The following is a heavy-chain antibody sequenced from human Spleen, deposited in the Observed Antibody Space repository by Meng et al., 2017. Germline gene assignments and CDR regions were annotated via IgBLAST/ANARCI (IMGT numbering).Heavy chain of an antibody. V-gene: IGHV4-34*01. D-gene: IGHD1-1*01. J-gene: IGHJ4*02. Sequence: SETLSLTCAVYGGSFSGYYWTWIRQPPGKGLEWIGEMNHSGRTNYNPSLKSRVTVSVDTSKNQFSLKLGSVTAADTAVYYCARDPISERPDYWGQGALVTVSS. CDR2: MNHSGRT. CDR1: GGSFSGYY. CDR3: ARDPISERPDY.